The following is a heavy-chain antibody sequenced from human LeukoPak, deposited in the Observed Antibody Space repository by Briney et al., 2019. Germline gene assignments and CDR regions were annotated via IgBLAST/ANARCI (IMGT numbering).Heavy chain of an antibody. Sequence: GGSLRLSCAASGFTFSSYAMSWVRQAPGKGLEWVSAINGSGGSTYYADSVKGRFTISRDNSKNTLYLQMNSLRAEDTAVYYCAKADYSNYLGYWGQGTLVTVSS. V-gene: IGHV3-23*01. CDR1: GFTFSSYA. CDR3: AKADYSNYLGY. J-gene: IGHJ4*02. D-gene: IGHD4-11*01. CDR2: INGSGGST.